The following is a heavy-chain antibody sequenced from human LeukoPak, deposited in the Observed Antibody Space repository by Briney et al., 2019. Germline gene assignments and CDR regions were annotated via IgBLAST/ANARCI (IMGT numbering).Heavy chain of an antibody. CDR2: IYYSGST. V-gene: IGHV4-39*01. J-gene: IGHJ4*02. CDR3: ARGEVAVLYYFDY. D-gene: IGHD2-8*01. CDR1: GGSISSSSYY. Sequence: SETLSLTCTVSGGSISSSSYYWGWIRQPPGKVLEWIGSIYYSGSTYYNPSLKSRVTISVDTSKNQFSLKLSSVTAADTAVYYCARGEVAVLYYFDYWGQGTLVTVSS.